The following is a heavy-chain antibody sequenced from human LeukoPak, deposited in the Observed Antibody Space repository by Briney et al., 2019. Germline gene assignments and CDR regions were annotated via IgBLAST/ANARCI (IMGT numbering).Heavy chain of an antibody. J-gene: IGHJ4*02. CDR1: GVSISSSYSY. Sequence: SETLSLTCTVSGVSISSSYSYWGWIRQPPGMGLEWVGSIYYTGNTYYNASLKSQVSISIDTSKNQFSLKLTSVTAADTAVYYCARQTGSGLFILPGGQGTLVTVSS. D-gene: IGHD3/OR15-3a*01. CDR3: ARQTGSGLFILP. CDR2: IYYTGNT. V-gene: IGHV4-39*01.